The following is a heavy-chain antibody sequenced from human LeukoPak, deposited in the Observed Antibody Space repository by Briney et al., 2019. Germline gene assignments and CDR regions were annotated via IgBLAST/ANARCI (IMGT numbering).Heavy chain of an antibody. CDR3: ARGGIAAAGPDY. D-gene: IGHD6-13*01. V-gene: IGHV3-53*01. CDR2: IYSGGST. CDR1: GFTVSSNY. Sequence: GGSLRLSCAASGFTVSSNYMSWVRQAPGKGLEWVSVIYSGGSTYYADSVKGRFTISRDNSKNTLYLQMNSLRAEDTAVYYRARGGIAAAGPDYWGQGTLVTVSS. J-gene: IGHJ4*02.